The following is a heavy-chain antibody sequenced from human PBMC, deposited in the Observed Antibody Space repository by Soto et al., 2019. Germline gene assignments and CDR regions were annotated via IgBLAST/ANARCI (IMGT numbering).Heavy chain of an antibody. Sequence: GESLNISCKGSGYSFTSYLIGWVRQMPGKGLEWMGIIYPGDSDTRYSPSFQGQVTISADKSISTAYLQWSSLKASDTAMYYCARLEQQLVRHYDYWGQGTLVTVSS. D-gene: IGHD6-13*01. J-gene: IGHJ4*02. V-gene: IGHV5-51*01. CDR2: IYPGDSDT. CDR3: ARLEQQLVRHYDY. CDR1: GYSFTSYL.